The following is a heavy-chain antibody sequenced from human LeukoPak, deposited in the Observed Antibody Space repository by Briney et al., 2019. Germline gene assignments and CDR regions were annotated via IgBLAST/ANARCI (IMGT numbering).Heavy chain of an antibody. D-gene: IGHD6-6*01. Sequence: PSETLSLTCAVYGGSFSGYYWSWIRQPPGKGLEWMGEINHSGSTNYNPSLKSRVTISVDTSKNQFSLKLSSVTAADTAVYYCARVNRHSSSGPLIDYWGQGTLVTVSS. CDR2: INHSGST. V-gene: IGHV4-34*01. CDR3: ARVNRHSSSGPLIDY. J-gene: IGHJ4*02. CDR1: GGSFSGYY.